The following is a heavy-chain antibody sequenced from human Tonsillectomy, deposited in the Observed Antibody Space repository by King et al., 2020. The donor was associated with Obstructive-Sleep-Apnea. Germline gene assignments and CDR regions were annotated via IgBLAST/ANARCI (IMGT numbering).Heavy chain of an antibody. Sequence: TLKESGPTLVKPTQTPTLTCTFSGFSLSTSGVGVGWIRQPPGKALEWLAPISLNDDKRYSPSLKSRLTITQDTPKNQVVLTMTNMDPLPTATYYCAHSRGSGWYFPRYYFDYWGQGTLVTVSS. CDR1: GFSLSTSGVG. J-gene: IGHJ4*02. V-gene: IGHV2-5*01. CDR3: AHSRGSGWYFPRYYFDY. D-gene: IGHD6-19*01. CDR2: ISLNDDK.